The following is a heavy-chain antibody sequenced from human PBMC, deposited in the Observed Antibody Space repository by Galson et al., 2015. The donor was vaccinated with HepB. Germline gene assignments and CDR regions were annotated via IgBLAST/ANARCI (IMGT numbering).Heavy chain of an antibody. CDR1: GGTFSSYA. V-gene: IGHV1-69*06. D-gene: IGHD5-18*01. J-gene: IGHJ4*02. Sequence: SVKVSCKASGGTFSSYAISWVRQAPGQGLEWMGGIIPIFGTANYAQKFQGRVTITADKSTSTAYMELSSLRSEDTAVYYCASSGDTAMVTDLDYWGQGTLVTVSS. CDR3: ASSGDTAMVTDLDY. CDR2: IIPIFGTA.